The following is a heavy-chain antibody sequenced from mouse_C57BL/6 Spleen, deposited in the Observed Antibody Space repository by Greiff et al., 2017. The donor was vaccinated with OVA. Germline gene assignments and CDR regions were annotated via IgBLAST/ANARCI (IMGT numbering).Heavy chain of an antibody. CDR1: GYAFSSSW. V-gene: IGHV1-82*01. J-gene: IGHJ3*01. CDR3: ARSDYGNPFAY. Sequence: QVQLKQSGPELVKPGASVKISCKASGYAFSSSWMNWVKQRPGKGLEWIGRIYPGDGDTNYNGKFKGKATLTADKSSSTAYMQLSSLTSEDSAVYFCARSDYGNPFAYWGQGTLVTVSA. CDR2: IYPGDGDT. D-gene: IGHD1-1*01.